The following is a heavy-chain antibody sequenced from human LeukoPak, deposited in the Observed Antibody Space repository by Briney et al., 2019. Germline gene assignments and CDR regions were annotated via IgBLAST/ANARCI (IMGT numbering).Heavy chain of an antibody. CDR2: ISAYNGNT. CDR1: GYTFTSYG. V-gene: IGHV1-18*01. J-gene: IGHJ6*02. CDR3: ARPHSFYYYYYGMDV. Sequence: ASVKVSCKASGYTFTSYGISWVRQAPGQGLEWMGWISAYNGNTNYAQKLQGRVTMTTDTSTSTAYMELRSLRSEDTAVYYCARPHSFYYYYYGMDVWGQGTTVTVSS. D-gene: IGHD2-15*01.